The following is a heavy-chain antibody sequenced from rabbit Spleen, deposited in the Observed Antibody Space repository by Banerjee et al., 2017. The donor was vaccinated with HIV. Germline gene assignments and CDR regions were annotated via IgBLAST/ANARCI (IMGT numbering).Heavy chain of an antibody. CDR2: IDTGRSGFT. CDR1: GVSFSGSSY. Sequence: QSLEESGGDLVKPGASLTLTCIASGVSFSGSSYMCWVRQAPGKGLEWIACIDTGRSGFTYYASWAKGRFTISKTSSTTVTLQMTSLTAADTATYFCARDSGSSFSSYGMDLWGPGTLVTVS. D-gene: IGHD8-1*01. V-gene: IGHV1S40*01. CDR3: ARDSGSSFSSYGMDL. J-gene: IGHJ6*01.